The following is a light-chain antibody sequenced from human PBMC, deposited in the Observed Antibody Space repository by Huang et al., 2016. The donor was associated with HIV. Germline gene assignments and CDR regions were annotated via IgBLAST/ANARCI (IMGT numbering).Light chain of an antibody. CDR1: QRVGNY. CDR3: QQRSSGVT. CDR2: DTS. Sequence: IVLTHSPATLSWYPWERVTLSFRAGQRVGNYIAWYQQHPGHAPRLLIYDTSNRASGTPVRFSGSGSGTDFALTISNLESEDFAVYYCQQRSSGVTFGGGTKVQVK. V-gene: IGKV3-11*01. J-gene: IGKJ4*01.